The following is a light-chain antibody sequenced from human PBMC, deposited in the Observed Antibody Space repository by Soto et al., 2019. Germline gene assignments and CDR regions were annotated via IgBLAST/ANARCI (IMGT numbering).Light chain of an antibody. Sequence: QSVLTQPPSASGSPGQSVTISCTGTSSDVGGYNYVSWYQQHPGKAPKLMIYDVTVWPSGVPDRFSGSKSGNTASLAVSGLQAEDEATYYCSAFAISTYVFGPGTKVTVL. V-gene: IGLV2-8*01. CDR2: DVT. CDR3: SAFAISTYV. CDR1: SSDVGGYNY. J-gene: IGLJ1*01.